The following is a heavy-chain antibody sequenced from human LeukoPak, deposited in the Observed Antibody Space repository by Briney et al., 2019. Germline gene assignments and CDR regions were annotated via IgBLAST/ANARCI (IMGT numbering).Heavy chain of an antibody. CDR3: AREGGSYPYYYYMDV. Sequence: GGSLRLSCAASGFTFSSYWMHWVRHAPGKGLVWVSRINSDGSSTSYADSVKGRFTISRDNAKNTLYLQMNSLRAEDTAVYYCAREGGSYPYYYYMDVWGKGTTVTVSS. J-gene: IGHJ6*03. V-gene: IGHV3-74*01. CDR1: GFTFSSYW. CDR2: INSDGSST. D-gene: IGHD1-26*01.